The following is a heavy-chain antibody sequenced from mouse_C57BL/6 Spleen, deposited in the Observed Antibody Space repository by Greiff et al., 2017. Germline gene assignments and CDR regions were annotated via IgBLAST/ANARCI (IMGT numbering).Heavy chain of an antibody. V-gene: IGHV1-82*01. CDR2: IYPGDGDT. Sequence: QVQLQQSGPELVKPGASVKISCKASGYAFSSSWMNWVKQRPGKGLEWIGRIYPGDGDTNYNGKFKGKATLTADKSSSTAYMQLSSLTSEDSAVYFCARGSNRYAMDYWGQGTSVTVSS. J-gene: IGHJ4*01. CDR3: ARGSNRYAMDY. D-gene: IGHD2-5*01. CDR1: GYAFSSSW.